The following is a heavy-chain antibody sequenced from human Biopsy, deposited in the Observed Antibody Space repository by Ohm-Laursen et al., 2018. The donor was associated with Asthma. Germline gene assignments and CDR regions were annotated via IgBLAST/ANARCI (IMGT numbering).Heavy chain of an antibody. CDR3: ALSQDSGFDDHSPSWFDP. V-gene: IGHV2-5*02. CDR1: GFSLRTPGVG. D-gene: IGHD3-9*01. CDR2: IYWDDYN. J-gene: IGHJ5*02. Sequence: TQTLTLTRSFSGFSLRTPGVGVGWIRQSPGKALEWLALIYWDDYNLFRPSLKRRLTITRDPSKNQVVLTMTKMDPVDSGTYYCALSQDSGFDDHSPSWFDPWGQGTLVTVSS.